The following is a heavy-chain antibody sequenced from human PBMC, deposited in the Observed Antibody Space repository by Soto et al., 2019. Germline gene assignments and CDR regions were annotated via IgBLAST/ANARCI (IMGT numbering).Heavy chain of an antibody. D-gene: IGHD2-21*02. CDR1: GYMFTNYW. J-gene: IGHJ6*02. CDR3: ASHNFFCGGDCNSSGMDV. Sequence: GESLKISCQGSGYMFTNYWINWVRQVSGGGLEWLXXXXXXXXXXXXXXXXXXXVTISADKSTSTAYLQWSSLRASDTAVYYCASHNFFCGGDCNSSGMDVWGQGTTVTVSS. V-gene: IGHV5-10-1*01. CDR2: XXXXXXXX.